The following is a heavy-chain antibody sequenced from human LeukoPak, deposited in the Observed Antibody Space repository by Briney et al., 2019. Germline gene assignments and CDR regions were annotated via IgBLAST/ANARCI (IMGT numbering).Heavy chain of an antibody. D-gene: IGHD3-10*01. CDR2: MSSSDDGR. Sequence: GGSLRLSCATSGFSFSSYAMSWVRQAPGKGLEWVSAMSSSDDGRYYAASVRGRFTISRDTSRSTLYLQMNSLRAEDAAVYYCARPSGGTAYGDFDLWGRGTLVTVSS. CDR1: GFSFSSYA. CDR3: ARPSGGTAYGDFDL. J-gene: IGHJ2*01. V-gene: IGHV3-23*01.